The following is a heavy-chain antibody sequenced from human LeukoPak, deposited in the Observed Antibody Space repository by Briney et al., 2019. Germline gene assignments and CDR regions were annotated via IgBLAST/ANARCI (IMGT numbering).Heavy chain of an antibody. D-gene: IGHD1-7*01. CDR3: ARDHAPVELYYYYYMDV. J-gene: IGHJ6*03. Sequence: PSETLSLTCTVSGYSISSGYYWGWIRQPPGKGLEWIGSIYHSGSTYYNPSLKSRVTISVDTSKNQFSLKLSSVTAADTAVYYCARDHAPVELYYYYYMDVWGKGTTVTVSS. CDR1: GYSISSGYY. CDR2: IYHSGST. V-gene: IGHV4-38-2*02.